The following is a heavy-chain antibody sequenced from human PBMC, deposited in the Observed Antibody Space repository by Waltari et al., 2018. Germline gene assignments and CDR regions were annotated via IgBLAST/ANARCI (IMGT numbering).Heavy chain of an antibody. CDR3: ATMLSTGHFDY. CDR1: GFTFSSYS. J-gene: IGHJ4*02. D-gene: IGHD1-1*01. CDR2: ISSSSSTI. V-gene: IGHV3-48*01. Sequence: EVQLVESRGGLVQPGGSLRLSCAASGFTFSSYSMNWVRQAPGKGLEWVSYISSSSSTIYYADSVKGRFTISRDNAKNSLYLQMNSLRAEDTAVYYCATMLSTGHFDYWGQGTLVTVSS.